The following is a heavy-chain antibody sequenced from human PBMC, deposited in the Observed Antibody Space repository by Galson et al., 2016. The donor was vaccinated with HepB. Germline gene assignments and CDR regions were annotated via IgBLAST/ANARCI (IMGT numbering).Heavy chain of an antibody. CDR2: LIPIFGTT. V-gene: IGHV1-69*01. D-gene: IGHD3-10*01. CDR1: GGTFNSLP. J-gene: IGHJ6*03. Sequence: SCKASGGTFNSLPINWVRQAPGLGLEWIGGLIPIFGTTNFAQNFRGRVTITADEATNTEYMELRSLRSEDTAIYYCVSVPADIRGALYMNVWGKGTTVTVSS. CDR3: VSVPADIRGALYMNV.